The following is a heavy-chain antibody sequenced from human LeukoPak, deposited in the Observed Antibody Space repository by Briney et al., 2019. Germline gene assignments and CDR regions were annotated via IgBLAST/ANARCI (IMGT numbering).Heavy chain of an antibody. D-gene: IGHD5-12*01. J-gene: IGHJ4*02. CDR3: ASQRLKWLRWGYFDY. CDR2: IYYSGST. CDR1: GGSISSSSYH. V-gene: IGHV4-39*07. Sequence: SETLSLTCTVSGGSISSSSYHWGWIRQPPGKGLEWIGSIYYSGSTYYNPSLKSRVTISVDTSKNQFSLKLSSVTAADTAVYYCASQRLKWLRWGYFDYWGQGTLVTVSS.